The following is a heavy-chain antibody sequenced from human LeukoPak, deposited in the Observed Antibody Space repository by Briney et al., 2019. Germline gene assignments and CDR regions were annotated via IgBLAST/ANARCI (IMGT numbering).Heavy chain of an antibody. D-gene: IGHD6-19*01. J-gene: IGHJ4*02. V-gene: IGHV4-59*01. Sequence: SETLSLTCTVSGGSISSYYWSWIRQPPGKGLEWIGYIYYSGSTNYNPSLKSRVTISVDTSKNQFSLKLSSVTAADTAVYYCASAISSGWPTLMYYFDYWGQGTLVTVSS. CDR2: IYYSGST. CDR1: GGSISSYY. CDR3: ASAISSGWPTLMYYFDY.